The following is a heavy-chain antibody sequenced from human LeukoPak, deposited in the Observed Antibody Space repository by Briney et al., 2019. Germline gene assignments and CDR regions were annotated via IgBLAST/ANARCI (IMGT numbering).Heavy chain of an antibody. J-gene: IGHJ4*02. D-gene: IGHD7-27*01. CDR3: ARDLNWGFDC. V-gene: IGHV3-48*01. Sequence: GGSLRLSCAASGFTFSSYSMNWIRQAPGKGLEWVSYITRDSGIITYADSVKGRLTISRDNAKNSLWLQMNSLRAEDTAVYYRARDLNWGFDCWGQGTLVTVSS. CDR1: GFTFSSYS. CDR2: ITRDSGII.